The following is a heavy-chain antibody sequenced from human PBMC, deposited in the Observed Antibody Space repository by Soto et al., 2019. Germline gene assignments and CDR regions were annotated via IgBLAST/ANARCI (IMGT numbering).Heavy chain of an antibody. J-gene: IGHJ4*02. CDR2: IYYSGST. CDR3: ARAWQYSSGFFDY. Sequence: SETLSLTSTVSGGSISSYYWSWIRQPPGKGLEWIGYIYYSGSTNYNPSLKSRVTISVDTSKNQFSLKLSSVTAADTAVYYCARAWQYSSGFFDYWGQGTLVTVSS. V-gene: IGHV4-59*01. D-gene: IGHD6-19*01. CDR1: GGSISSYY.